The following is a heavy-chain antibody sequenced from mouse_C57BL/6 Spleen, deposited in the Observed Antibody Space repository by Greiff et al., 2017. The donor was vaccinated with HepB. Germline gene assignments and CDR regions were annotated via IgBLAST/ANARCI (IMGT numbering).Heavy chain of an antibody. CDR2: IDPSDSET. CDR1: GYTFTSYW. CDR3: ARMGGYDGGVWFAY. D-gene: IGHD2-14*01. V-gene: IGHV1-52*01. Sequence: QVQLQQSGAELVRPGSSVKLSCKASGYTFTSYWMHWVKQRPIQGLEWIGNIDPSDSETHYNQKFQDKATLTVDKSSSTAYMQLSSLTSEDSAVYYGARMGGYDGGVWFAYWGQGTLVTVSA. J-gene: IGHJ3*01.